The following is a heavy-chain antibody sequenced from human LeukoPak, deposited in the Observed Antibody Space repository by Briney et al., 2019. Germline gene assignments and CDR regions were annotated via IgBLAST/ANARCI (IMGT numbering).Heavy chain of an antibody. V-gene: IGHV4-34*01. CDR1: GGSFSGYY. J-gene: IGHJ3*02. CDR3: ARARIETDAFDI. CDR2: IYYSGST. Sequence: SETLSLTCAVYGGSFSGYYWGWIRQPPGKGLQWIVSIYYSGSTYYNPSLKSRVTISLDTSKNQFSLKLSSVTAADTAVYYCARARIETDAFDIWGQGTMATVSS. D-gene: IGHD3-16*02.